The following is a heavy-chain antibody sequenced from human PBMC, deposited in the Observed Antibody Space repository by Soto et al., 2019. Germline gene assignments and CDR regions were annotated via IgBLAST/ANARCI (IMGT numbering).Heavy chain of an antibody. CDR1: GYTFTSYS. D-gene: IGHD3-10*01. CDR3: ASGHPGDYYGSGSELTGYDY. J-gene: IGHJ4*02. CDR2: INPTDGST. V-gene: IGHV1-46*04. Sequence: ASARVSCKAPGYTFTSYSISWVRQAPRQELERMGIINPTDGSTSYAQNLQGRVTMTRDTSTSTVYMELSSLRSEDTAVYYCASGHPGDYYGSGSELTGYDYWGQGTLVTVSS.